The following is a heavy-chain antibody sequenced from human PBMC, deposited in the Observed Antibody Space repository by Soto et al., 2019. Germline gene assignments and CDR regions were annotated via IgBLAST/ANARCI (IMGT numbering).Heavy chain of an antibody. D-gene: IGHD2-15*01. V-gene: IGHV1-69*02. Sequence: QVQLVQSGAEVKKPGSSVKVSCKASGGTFSSYTISWVRQAPGQGLEWMGRLIPILGIANYAQKFQGRVTITADKSASTAYVELSSLRSEDTAVYYCAGGYCSGGSCSQVRYYGMDVWGPGTTVTVSS. CDR3: AGGYCSGGSCSQVRYYGMDV. J-gene: IGHJ6*02. CDR1: GGTFSSYT. CDR2: LIPILGIA.